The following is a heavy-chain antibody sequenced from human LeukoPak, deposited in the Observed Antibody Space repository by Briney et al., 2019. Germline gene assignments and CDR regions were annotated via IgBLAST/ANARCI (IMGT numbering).Heavy chain of an antibody. CDR3: AKKGYGGNGYFEL. Sequence: GGSLRLSCAASGFTFSSYGMHWVRQAPGKGLEWISFIRYDGTNKYYADSVKGRFTISRDNSKNTLYLQMNSLRTEDTAVYYCAKKGYGGNGYFELWGRGTLVTVSS. V-gene: IGHV3-30*02. CDR1: GFTFSSYG. J-gene: IGHJ2*01. D-gene: IGHD4-23*01. CDR2: IRYDGTNK.